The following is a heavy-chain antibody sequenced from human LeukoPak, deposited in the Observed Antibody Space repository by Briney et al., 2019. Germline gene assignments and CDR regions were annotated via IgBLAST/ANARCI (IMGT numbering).Heavy chain of an antibody. CDR1: GYTVTSYG. D-gene: IGHD1-26*01. J-gene: IGHJ4*02. CDR3: ARDFSSGWDLFDY. V-gene: IGHV1-18*01. Sequence: GASVKVSCKASGYTVTSYGISWVRQAPGHGLEWMGWISAYNGNTNYAQKLQGRVTITTDTSTSTAYMELRSLRSDDTAVYYCARDFSSGWDLFDYWGQGTLVTVSS. CDR2: ISAYNGNT.